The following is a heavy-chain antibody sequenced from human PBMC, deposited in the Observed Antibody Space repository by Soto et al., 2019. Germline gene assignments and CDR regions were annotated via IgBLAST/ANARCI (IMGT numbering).Heavy chain of an antibody. J-gene: IGHJ4*02. V-gene: IGHV3-43*01. Sequence: GGSLRLSCVASGFTFDDYTMHWVRQAPGKGLEWVSLISWDGGSTYYADSVKGRFTISRDNSKNSLYLQMNSLRTEDTALYYCAKEYSSSWYSALDYWGQGTLVTVSS. CDR3: AKEYSSSWYSALDY. CDR1: GFTFDDYT. D-gene: IGHD6-13*01. CDR2: ISWDGGST.